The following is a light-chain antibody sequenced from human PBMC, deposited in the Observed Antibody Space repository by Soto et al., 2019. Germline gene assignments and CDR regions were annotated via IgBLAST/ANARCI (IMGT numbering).Light chain of an antibody. V-gene: IGLV1-47*01. CDR1: SPKNGSNY. J-gene: IGLJ1*01. CDR2: RNN. Sequence: QSVLTQPPSASGAPRQRVTLSCSGSSPKNGSNYVYWYQQLPGTAPKLLIYRNNQRPSGVPDRFSGSKSGTSASLAISGLRSEDEADYYCAAWDDSLSGQVFGTGTKVTVL. CDR3: AAWDDSLSGQV.